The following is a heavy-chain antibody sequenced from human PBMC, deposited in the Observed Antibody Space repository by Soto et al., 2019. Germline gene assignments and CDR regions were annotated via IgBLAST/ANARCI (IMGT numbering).Heavy chain of an antibody. D-gene: IGHD5-18*01. V-gene: IGHV3-9*01. CDR2: ISWNSGSI. CDR1: GFTFDDYA. J-gene: IGHJ6*02. CDR3: ANRDTSMVTRYYYGMDV. Sequence: EVQLVESGGGLVQPGRSLRLSCAASGFTFDDYAMHWVRQAPGKGLEWVSGISWNSGSIGYADSVKGRFTISRDNSKNTLYLQMNSLRVEDTAVYYCANRDTSMVTRYYYGMDVWGQGTTVTVSS.